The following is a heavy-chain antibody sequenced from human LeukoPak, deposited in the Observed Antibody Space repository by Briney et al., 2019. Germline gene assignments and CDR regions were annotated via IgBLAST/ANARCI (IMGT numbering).Heavy chain of an antibody. J-gene: IGHJ4*02. D-gene: IGHD1-14*01. Sequence: PGGSLRLSCPGSGFPFSSYAMSWVRQAPGKGLEWVSGISASGRTTFYADSVKGRFTISRDNSRNTLYLQMNSLRAEDTAVYYCARTARIPEAWGQGTLVTVSS. CDR3: ARTARIPEA. CDR2: ISASGRTT. V-gene: IGHV3-23*01. CDR1: GFPFSSYA.